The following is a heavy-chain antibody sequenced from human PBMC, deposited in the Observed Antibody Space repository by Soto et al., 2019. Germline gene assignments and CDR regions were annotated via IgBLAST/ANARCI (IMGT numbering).Heavy chain of an antibody. CDR1: GAPISSYY. Sequence: SETLSLTCTASGAPISSYYWSSIWQPPGKGLEWIGYIYSSGSTNYNPSLKSRVTISVDTSKNQFSLKLSSVTDADTAVYYCAVGWGTTLNFDYWGQGTPDTLS. V-gene: IGHV4-59*01. J-gene: IGHJ4*02. D-gene: IGHD4-4*01. CDR2: IYSSGST. CDR3: AVGWGTTLNFDY.